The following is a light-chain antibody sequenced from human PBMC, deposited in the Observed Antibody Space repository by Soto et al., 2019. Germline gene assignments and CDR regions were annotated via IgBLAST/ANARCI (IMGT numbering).Light chain of an antibody. J-gene: IGKJ5*01. CDR2: EVS. CDR1: QILLHITGETF. Sequence: VMTRTPLSLSVTPGQAACISCNSMQILLHITGETFLFGYLPTPAASPQLLLYEVSTRVSGVPDRFSGRGSGTDFRLEISRVENDDVGIYYCMQSTQIPPPFGKGTRLEI. CDR3: MQSTQIPPP. V-gene: IGKV2D-29*02.